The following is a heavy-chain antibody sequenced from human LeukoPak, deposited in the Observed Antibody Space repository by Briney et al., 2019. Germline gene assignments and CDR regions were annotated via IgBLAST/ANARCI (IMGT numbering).Heavy chain of an antibody. Sequence: SETLSLTCTVSGGSISSGDYYWSWIRQPPGKGLEWIGYIYYSGSTYYNPSLKSRVTISVDTSKNQFSLKLSSVTAADTAVYYCARIPTHITMVRGVQYYYYYGMDVWGQGTTVTVSS. CDR2: IYYSGST. D-gene: IGHD3-10*01. CDR1: GGSISSGDYY. J-gene: IGHJ6*02. V-gene: IGHV4-30-4*01. CDR3: ARIPTHITMVRGVQYYYYYGMDV.